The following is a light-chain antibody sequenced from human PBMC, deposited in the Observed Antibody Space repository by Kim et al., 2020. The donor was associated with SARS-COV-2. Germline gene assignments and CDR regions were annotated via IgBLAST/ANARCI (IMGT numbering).Light chain of an antibody. Sequence: CVSPGERATLSCGASQSVSSSLAWYQQKPGQAPRLLIYGASTRATGIRARFSGSGSGTEFTLTISSLQSEDFAVYYCQQYNNWPYTLGQGTELEI. CDR2: GAS. CDR1: QSVSSS. V-gene: IGKV3-15*01. CDR3: QQYNNWPYT. J-gene: IGKJ2*01.